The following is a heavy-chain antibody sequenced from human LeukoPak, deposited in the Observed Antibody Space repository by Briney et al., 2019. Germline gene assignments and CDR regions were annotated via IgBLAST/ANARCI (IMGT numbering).Heavy chain of an antibody. CDR3: ATDSSGFSY. Sequence: GSLRLSCAASGFTFSSYWMSWVRQAPGKGLEWVSSISSGGYTIKYHDSVRGRFIISRDNANNSLYLQMNSLRGDDTASYYCATDSSGFSYWGQGILVAVSS. CDR2: ISSGGYTI. CDR1: GFTFSSYW. J-gene: IGHJ4*02. V-gene: IGHV3-48*04. D-gene: IGHD3-22*01.